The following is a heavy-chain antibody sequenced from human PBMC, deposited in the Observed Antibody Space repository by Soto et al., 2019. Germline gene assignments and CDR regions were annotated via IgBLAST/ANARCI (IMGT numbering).Heavy chain of an antibody. CDR1: GGSFSGYY. V-gene: IGHV4-34*01. CDR2: INHSGST. Sequence: SETLSLTCAVYGGSFSGYYWSWIRQPPGKGLEWIGEINHSGSTNYNPSLKSRVTISVDTSKNQFSLKLSSVTAADTAVYYCARGQGSSWSLYYYYYGMDVWGQGTTVTVSS. J-gene: IGHJ6*02. CDR3: ARGQGSSWSLYYYYYGMDV. D-gene: IGHD6-13*01.